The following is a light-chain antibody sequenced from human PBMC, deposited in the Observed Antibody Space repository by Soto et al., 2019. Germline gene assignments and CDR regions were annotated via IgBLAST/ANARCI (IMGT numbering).Light chain of an antibody. CDR3: QSSDGNNMV. J-gene: IGLJ2*01. CDR1: SGSIASGY. V-gene: IGLV6-57*02. Sequence: NFMLTQPHSVSESPGKTVTISCTGSSGSIASGYVQWYQQRPGSAPTTLIYEDNQRPAGVPDRFSGSIDSSSNSASLTISGLRPEDEAGYYCQSSDGNNMVFGGGTKVTVL. CDR2: EDN.